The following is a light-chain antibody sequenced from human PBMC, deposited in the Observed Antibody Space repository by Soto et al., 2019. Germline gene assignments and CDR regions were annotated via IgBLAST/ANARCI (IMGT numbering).Light chain of an antibody. J-gene: IGKJ4*01. CDR1: QGISSH. V-gene: IGKV1-9*01. CDR3: QQVNSYPLT. CDR2: GAF. Sequence: DIRLTQSPSFLSASIGDRVTITCRASQGISSHLDWYQQKPGKAPNLLIYGAFTLQSGVPSSFSGSGSGTEFTLTISSLQPDDCATYFCQQVNSYPLTFGGGTKVELK.